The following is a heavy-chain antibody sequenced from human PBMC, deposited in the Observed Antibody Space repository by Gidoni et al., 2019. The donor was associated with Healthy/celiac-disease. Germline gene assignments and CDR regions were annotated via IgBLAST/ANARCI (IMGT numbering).Heavy chain of an antibody. J-gene: IGHJ5*02. CDR1: GYTFTSYD. D-gene: IGHD3-22*01. CDR2: MNPNSGNT. Sequence: QVQLVQSGAEVKKPGASVKVSCKASGYTFTSYDINWVRQATGHGLEWMGWMNPNSGNTGYAQKFQGRVTMTRNTSISTAYMELSSLRSEDTAVYYCARDATDDSSGYYYNWFDPWGQGTLVTVSS. CDR3: ARDATDDSSGYYYNWFDP. V-gene: IGHV1-8*01.